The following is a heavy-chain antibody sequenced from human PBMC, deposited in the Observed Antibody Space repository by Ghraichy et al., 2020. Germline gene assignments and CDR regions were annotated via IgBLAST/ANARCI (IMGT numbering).Heavy chain of an antibody. Sequence: SETLSLTCTFSGGSISSSSYYWGWIRQSPGKGLEWIGSIYYSGSTYYNPSLKSRVTISVDTSKNQFSLKLSSVTAADTAVYYCARLSAYYGMDVWGQGTTVTVSS. CDR1: GGSISSSSYY. CDR2: IYYSGST. V-gene: IGHV4-39*01. CDR3: ARLSAYYGMDV. J-gene: IGHJ6*02.